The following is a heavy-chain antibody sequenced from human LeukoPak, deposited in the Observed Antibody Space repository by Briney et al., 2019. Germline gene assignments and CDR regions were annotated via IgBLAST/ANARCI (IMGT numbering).Heavy chain of an antibody. CDR3: ARVGDSSGYYGYYYYYYGMDV. Sequence: GGSLRLSCAASGFTFDDYAMHWVRQAPGKGLEWVSGISWNSGSIGYADSVKGRFTISRDNAKNTLYLQMNSLRAEDTAVYYCARVGDSSGYYGYYYYYYGMDVWGQGTTVTVS. J-gene: IGHJ6*02. D-gene: IGHD3-22*01. CDR1: GFTFDDYA. V-gene: IGHV3-9*01. CDR2: ISWNSGSI.